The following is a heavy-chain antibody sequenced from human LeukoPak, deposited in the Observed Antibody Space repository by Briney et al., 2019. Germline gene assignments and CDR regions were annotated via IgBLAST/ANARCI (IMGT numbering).Heavy chain of an antibody. Sequence: SETLSLTCTVSGGSISSGDYYWSWIRQSPGTGLEWIGYIYYSGSTYYNPSLKSRVTISVDTSKNQFSLKLSSVTAADTAVYYCARAKPASYYDFWSGYSIDAFDIWGQGTMVTVSS. CDR3: ARAKPASYYDFWSGYSIDAFDI. J-gene: IGHJ3*02. CDR1: GGSISSGDYY. CDR2: IYYSGST. V-gene: IGHV4-30-4*01. D-gene: IGHD3-3*01.